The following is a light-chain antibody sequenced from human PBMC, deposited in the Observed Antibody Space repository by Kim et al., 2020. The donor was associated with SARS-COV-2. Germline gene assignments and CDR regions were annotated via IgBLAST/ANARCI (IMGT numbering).Light chain of an antibody. V-gene: IGKV3-20*01. CDR3: QHYTQQDDTSPRT. J-gene: IGKJ1*01. Sequence: RATLSCRANQIVSFAYVAWYQQKPGQAPRLLSYATSSRATGIPDRFSGSGSGTGFTLTISRLEPEDFATYYCQHYTQQDDTSPRTFGQGTKVDIK. CDR2: ATS. CDR1: QIVSFAY.